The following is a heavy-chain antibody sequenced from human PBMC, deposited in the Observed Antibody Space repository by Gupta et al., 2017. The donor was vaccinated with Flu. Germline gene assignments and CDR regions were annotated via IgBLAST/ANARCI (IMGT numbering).Heavy chain of an antibody. CDR3: AKVSDAGRWSQADY. V-gene: IGHV3-30*18. Sequence: RQAPGKGLEWVAVLSYDGNYKYYADSVKGRFTISRDISKNTLYLHMNSLRTEDTAVYYCAKVSDAGRWSQADYWGQGTLVTVSS. D-gene: IGHD1-26*01. J-gene: IGHJ4*02. CDR2: LSYDGNYK.